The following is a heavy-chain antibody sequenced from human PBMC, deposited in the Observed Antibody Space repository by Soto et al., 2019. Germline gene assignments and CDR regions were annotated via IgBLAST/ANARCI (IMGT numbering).Heavy chain of an antibody. J-gene: IGHJ4*02. CDR2: IYYSGST. Sequence: SETLSLTCTVSGGSISSYYWSWIRQPPGKGLEWIGYIYYSGSTNYNPSLKSRVTISVDTSKNQSSLKLSSVTAADTAVYYCARSLRYYDSSGYGTFDYWGQGTLVTVSS. CDR1: GGSISSYY. D-gene: IGHD3-22*01. V-gene: IGHV4-59*01. CDR3: ARSLRYYDSSGYGTFDY.